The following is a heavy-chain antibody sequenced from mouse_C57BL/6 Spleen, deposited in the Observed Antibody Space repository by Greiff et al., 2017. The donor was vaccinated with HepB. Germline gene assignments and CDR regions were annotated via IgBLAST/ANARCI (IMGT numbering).Heavy chain of an antibody. CDR3: ARDLYYGSSYGGYFDY. D-gene: IGHD1-1*01. CDR2: ISDGGSYT. CDR1: GFTFSSYA. J-gene: IGHJ2*01. V-gene: IGHV5-4*01. Sequence: EVMLVESGGGLVKPGGSLKLSCAASGFTFSSYAMSWVRQTPEKRLEWVATISDGGSYTYYPDNVKGRFTISRDNAKNNLYLQMSHLKSEDTAMYYCARDLYYGSSYGGYFDYWGQGTTLTVSS.